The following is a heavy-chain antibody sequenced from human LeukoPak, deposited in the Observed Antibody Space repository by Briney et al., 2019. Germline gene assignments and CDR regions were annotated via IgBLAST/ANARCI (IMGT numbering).Heavy chain of an antibody. CDR2: ISGSGGST. J-gene: IGHJ4*02. CDR1: GFTFSSYP. CDR3: AKAHRLLWFGEYD. D-gene: IGHD3-10*01. Sequence: GGSLRLSCAASGFTFSSYPMNWVRQAPGKGLEWVSAISGSGGSTYYADSVKGRFTISRDNSKNTLYLQMNSLRAEDTAVYYCAKAHRLLWFGEYDWGQGTLVTVSS. V-gene: IGHV3-23*01.